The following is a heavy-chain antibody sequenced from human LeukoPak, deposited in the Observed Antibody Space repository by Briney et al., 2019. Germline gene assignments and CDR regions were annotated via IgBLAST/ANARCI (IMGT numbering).Heavy chain of an antibody. CDR3: AKDREYSYGLGAFDI. Sequence: GGSLRLSCTASGFTFTSYGMNWVRQAPGKGLEWVSFIDTSGSYIYYGDSLKGRVTISRDNAKNSLYLQMNGLRAEDTAVYYCAKDREYSYGLGAFDIWGQGTMVTVSS. D-gene: IGHD5-18*01. CDR2: IDTSGSYI. J-gene: IGHJ3*02. CDR1: GFTFTSYG. V-gene: IGHV3-21*04.